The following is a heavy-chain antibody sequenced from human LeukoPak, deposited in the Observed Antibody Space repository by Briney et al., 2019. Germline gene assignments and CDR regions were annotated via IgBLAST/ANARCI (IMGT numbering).Heavy chain of an antibody. Sequence: ASVKVSCKASGYTFKNYYMHWVRQAPGQGLEWMGIINPSGGTTSYAQKFKGRVTMTRDTSTSAVYMELSSLRSEDTAVYYCARGRGTGMVDDFWGQGTLVTVSS. V-gene: IGHV1-46*02. J-gene: IGHJ4*02. CDR2: INPSGGTT. CDR1: GYTFKNYY. CDR3: ARGRGTGMVDDF. D-gene: IGHD5-18*01.